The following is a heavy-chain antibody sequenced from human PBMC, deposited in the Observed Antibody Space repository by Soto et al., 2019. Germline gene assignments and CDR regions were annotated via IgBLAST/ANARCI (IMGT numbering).Heavy chain of an antibody. J-gene: IGHJ5*02. V-gene: IGHV1-18*01. CDR1: GYTFTSYG. Sequence: QVQLVQSGAEVKKPGASVKVSCKASGYTFTSYGISWVRQAPGQGLEWMGWISAYNGNTNYAQKLQGRVTMTTDTSTSTAYMELRSQRSDDTAVCYCARDVQIGARFGKRPRKPGFDPWGQGTLVTVSP. CDR2: ISAYNGNT. CDR3: ARDVQIGARFGKRPRKPGFDP. D-gene: IGHD3-10*01.